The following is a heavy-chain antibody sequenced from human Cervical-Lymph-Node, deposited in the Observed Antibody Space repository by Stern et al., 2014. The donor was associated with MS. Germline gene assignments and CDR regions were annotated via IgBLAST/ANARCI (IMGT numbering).Heavy chain of an antibody. J-gene: IGHJ6*02. V-gene: IGHV3-30*18. CDR2: ISYDASNK. D-gene: IGHD1-26*01. CDR1: GFTFSSYG. Sequence: VQLEESGGGVVQPGRSLRLSCAASGFTFSSYGMHWVRQAPGKGLEWVAVISYDASNKYYADSVKGRFPISRDNSKNTLYLQMNSLRAEDTAVYYCAKDLGGTYYHYYYVMDVWGQGTTVTVSS. CDR3: AKDLGGTYYHYYYVMDV.